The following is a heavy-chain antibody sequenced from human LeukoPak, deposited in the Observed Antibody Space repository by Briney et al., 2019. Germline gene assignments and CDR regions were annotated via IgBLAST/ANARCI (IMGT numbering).Heavy chain of an antibody. CDR2: ISSSSSYT. D-gene: IGHD6-13*01. J-gene: IGHJ4*02. CDR3: ARARGGSSHHDY. Sequence: GGSLRLSCAASGFTFSDYYMSWIRQAPGKGLEWVSYISSSSSYTNYADSVKGRFTISRDNAKNSLYLQMNSLRAEDTAVYYCARARGGSSHHDYWGQGTLVTVSS. CDR1: GFTFSDYY. V-gene: IGHV3-11*05.